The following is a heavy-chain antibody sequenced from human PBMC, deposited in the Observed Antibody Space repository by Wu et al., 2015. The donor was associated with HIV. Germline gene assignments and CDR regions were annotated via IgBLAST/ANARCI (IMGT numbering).Heavy chain of an antibody. CDR1: GYTFTSYY. V-gene: IGHV1-46*03. Sequence: QVQLVQSGAEVKKPGASVKVSCKASGYTFTSYYMHWVRQAPGQGLEWMGIINPSGGSTSYAQKFQGRVTMTRDTSTSTVYMELSSLRSEDTAVYYCARTDRGTAYSSRRFDYVGPGNPGHRLL. CDR3: ARTDRGTAYSSRRFDY. J-gene: IGHJ4*02. D-gene: IGHD6-13*01. CDR2: INPSGGST.